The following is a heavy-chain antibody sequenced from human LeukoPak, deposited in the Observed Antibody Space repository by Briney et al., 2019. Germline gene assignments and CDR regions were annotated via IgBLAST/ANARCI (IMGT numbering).Heavy chain of an antibody. Sequence: SETLSLTCTVSGNSFGNYYWSWIRQPAGKGLEWIGRIYTSGSTTYNPSLKSRVTMSVDTSKNQFSLKLSSVTAADTAVYYCTRDTGTTGEVKFDPWGQGTLVTVSS. J-gene: IGHJ5*02. CDR2: IYTSGST. CDR3: TRDTGTTGEVKFDP. D-gene: IGHD4-17*01. CDR1: GNSFGNYY. V-gene: IGHV4-4*07.